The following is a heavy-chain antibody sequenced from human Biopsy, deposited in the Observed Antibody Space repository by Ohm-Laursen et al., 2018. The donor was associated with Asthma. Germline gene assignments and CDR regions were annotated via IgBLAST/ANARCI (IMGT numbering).Heavy chain of an antibody. D-gene: IGHD1-26*01. V-gene: IGHV2-5*02. CDR3: VHTLVGLKAFDF. Sequence: TQTLTLTCTFSGFSFSTSGGGVGWIRQPPGKALEWLGNIYWDDDKRYSPSLQSRLTITRDTPKDQVVLTMTNMGPVDTGTYYCVHTLVGLKAFDFWGQGTLVTVSS. CDR2: IYWDDDK. J-gene: IGHJ4*02. CDR1: GFSFSTSGGG.